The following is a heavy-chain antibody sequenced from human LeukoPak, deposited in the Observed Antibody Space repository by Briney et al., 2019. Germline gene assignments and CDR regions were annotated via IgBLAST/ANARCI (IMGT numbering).Heavy chain of an antibody. CDR3: AREGGYSYGSQTIDY. V-gene: IGHV3-21*01. CDR2: ISSSSSYI. CDR1: GFTFSSYS. J-gene: IGHJ4*02. Sequence: GGSLRLSCAASGFTFSSYSMNWVRQAPGKRLEWVSSISSSSSYIYYADSVKGRFTISRDNAKNSLYLQMNSLRAEDTAGYYCAREGGYSYGSQTIDYWGQGTLVTVSS. D-gene: IGHD5-18*01.